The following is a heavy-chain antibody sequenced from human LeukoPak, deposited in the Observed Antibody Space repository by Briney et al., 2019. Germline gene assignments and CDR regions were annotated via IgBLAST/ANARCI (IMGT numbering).Heavy chain of an antibody. D-gene: IGHD6-19*01. Sequence: SVKVSCKASGGTFSSYAISWVRQAPGQGLEWMGEIIPIFGTANYAQKFQGRVTITADKSTSTAYMELSSLRSEDTAVYYCARTGPIAVAGRRGETEYFQHWGQGTLVTVSS. CDR1: GGTFSSYA. J-gene: IGHJ1*01. V-gene: IGHV1-69*06. CDR3: ARTGPIAVAGRRGETEYFQH. CDR2: IIPIFGTA.